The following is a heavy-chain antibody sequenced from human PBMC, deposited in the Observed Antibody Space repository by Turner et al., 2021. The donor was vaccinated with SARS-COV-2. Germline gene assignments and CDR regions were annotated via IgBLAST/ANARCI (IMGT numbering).Heavy chain of an antibody. CDR3: ARDGGYSGYAYFDY. V-gene: IGHV3-33*01. D-gene: IGHD5-12*01. Sequence: QVQLVASGGGVVQPGRSLRLSCAASGFTFSSYGMHWVRQAPGKGLEWVAVIWYDGSNKYYADSEKGRFTISRDNSKNTLYLQMNSLRAEDTAVYYCARDGGYSGYAYFDYWGQGTLVTVSS. J-gene: IGHJ4*02. CDR2: IWYDGSNK. CDR1: GFTFSSYG.